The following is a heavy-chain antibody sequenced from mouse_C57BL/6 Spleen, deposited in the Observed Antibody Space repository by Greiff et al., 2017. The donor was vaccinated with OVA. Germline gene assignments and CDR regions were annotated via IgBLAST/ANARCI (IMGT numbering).Heavy chain of an antibody. Sequence: QVQLQQPGAELARPGASVKLSCKASGYTFTSYGIRWVKQRTGRGLEWIGEIYPRSGSTYYNEKFKGKATLPADKSSSTAYMELRSLTSDDSAVYFCARCYYGSSYAMDDWGQGTSVTVSS. D-gene: IGHD1-1*01. J-gene: IGHJ4*01. CDR1: GYTFTSYG. CDR3: ARCYYGSSYAMDD. CDR2: IYPRSGST. V-gene: IGHV1-81*01.